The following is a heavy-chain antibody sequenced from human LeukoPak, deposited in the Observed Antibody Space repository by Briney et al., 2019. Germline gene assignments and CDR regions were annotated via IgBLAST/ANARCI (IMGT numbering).Heavy chain of an antibody. Sequence: KPGASVKVSCKASGYTFTTYDMNWVRQASGQGPEWMGWMNPNNGRTGYAQKFQGRVTMTDDTSTDTAYMELNSLRSDDTAVYYCATATPGYKSNSDACDIWGQGTMVTVSS. CDR3: ATATPGYKSNSDACDI. V-gene: IGHV1-8*01. CDR2: MNPNNGRT. D-gene: IGHD5-18*01. J-gene: IGHJ3*02. CDR1: GYTFTTYD.